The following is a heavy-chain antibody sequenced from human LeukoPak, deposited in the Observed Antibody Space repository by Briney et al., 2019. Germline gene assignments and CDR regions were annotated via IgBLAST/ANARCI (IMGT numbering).Heavy chain of an antibody. V-gene: IGHV3-30-3*01. J-gene: IGHJ4*02. CDR1: GFTFDTYA. Sequence: PGGSLRLSCAAPGFTFDTYAMHWVRQAPGKGLEWVAVISYDGVIKYYTDSVKGRFTVSRDNSRNTLYLHINSLKVEDTAVYYCARDSQFLRYFDPDFDYWGQGTLVTVSS. CDR3: ARDSQFLRYFDPDFDY. D-gene: IGHD3-9*01. CDR2: ISYDGVIK.